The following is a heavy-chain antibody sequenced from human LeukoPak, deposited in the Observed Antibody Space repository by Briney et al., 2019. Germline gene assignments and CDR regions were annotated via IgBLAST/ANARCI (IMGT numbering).Heavy chain of an antibody. J-gene: IGHJ4*02. V-gene: IGHV1-2*02. Sequence: ASVKVSCKASGYTFTSYGISWVRQAPGQGLEWMGWINPNSGGTNYAQKFQGRVTMTRDTSISTAYMELSRLRSDDTAVYYCARDPEWELPDFDYWGQGTLVTVSS. CDR1: GYTFTSYG. CDR2: INPNSGGT. D-gene: IGHD1-26*01. CDR3: ARDPEWELPDFDY.